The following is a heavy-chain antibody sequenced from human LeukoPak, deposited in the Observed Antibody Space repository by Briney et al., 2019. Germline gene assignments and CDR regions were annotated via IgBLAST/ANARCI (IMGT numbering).Heavy chain of an antibody. D-gene: IGHD1-26*01. V-gene: IGHV4-34*01. Sequence: SETLSLTCAVYGGSFSGYYWSWIRQPPGKGLEWIGEINHSGSTNYNPSLKSRVTISVDTSKNQFSLKLSSVTAADTAVYYCARHTSGSYYSPWGQGTLVTVSS. CDR1: GGSFSGYY. CDR2: INHSGST. CDR3: ARHTSGSYYSP. J-gene: IGHJ5*02.